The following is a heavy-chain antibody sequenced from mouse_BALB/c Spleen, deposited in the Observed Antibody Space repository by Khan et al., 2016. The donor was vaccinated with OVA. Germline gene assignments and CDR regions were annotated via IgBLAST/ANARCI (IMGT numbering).Heavy chain of an antibody. Sequence: EVQLQESGPRLVKPSQSLSPTCTVTAYSITSDYAWNWIRQFPGNTLEWVGYIRSTGSTSSNPSLKRRISITRVTSKNQFFLQLRSVTSDDTAPYDCARSVYYSNGYAMDYWGRGTSESASS. J-gene: IGHJ4*01. CDR3: ARSVYYSNGYAMDY. CDR2: IRSTGST. CDR1: AYSITSDYA. V-gene: IGHV3-2*02. D-gene: IGHD2-5*01.